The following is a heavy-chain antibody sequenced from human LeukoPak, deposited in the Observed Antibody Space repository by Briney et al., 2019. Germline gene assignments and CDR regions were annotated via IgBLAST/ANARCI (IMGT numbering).Heavy chain of an antibody. CDR3: ATADWESFYFDS. CDR2: TSYSEGT. D-gene: IGHD1-26*01. CDR1: GGSISSYY. V-gene: IGHV4-59*06. J-gene: IGHJ4*02. Sequence: KPSETLSLTCTVSGGSISSYYWSWVRQPPGKGLEWIGFTSYSEGTYYNPSLMSRITISVDRSQNQFSLKMRDVTAADTAVYFCATADWESFYFDSWGQGALFAVSS.